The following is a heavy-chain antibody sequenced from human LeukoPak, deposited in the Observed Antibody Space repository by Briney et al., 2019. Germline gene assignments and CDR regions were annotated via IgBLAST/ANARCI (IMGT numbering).Heavy chain of an antibody. V-gene: IGHV4-39*01. CDR3: ARGSGYYYGDFDY. CDR2: IYYSGST. J-gene: IGHJ4*02. Sequence: TSETLSLTCTVSGGSISSYYWGWIRQPPGKGLEWIGSIYYSGSTYYNSSLKSRVTISVDTSKNQFSLKLTSVTAADTAVYYCARGSGYYYGDFDYWGQGSLVTVSS. CDR1: GGSISSYY. D-gene: IGHD3-22*01.